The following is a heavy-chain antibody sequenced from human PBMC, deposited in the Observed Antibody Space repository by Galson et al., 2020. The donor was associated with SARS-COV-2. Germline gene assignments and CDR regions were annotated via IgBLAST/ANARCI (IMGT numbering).Heavy chain of an antibody. CDR1: GFTFSSYA. CDR3: ARDLPLDGDAYGMDV. J-gene: IGHJ6*02. Sequence: GESLKLPCAASGFTFSSYAMHWVRHAPGKGLEWVAVIWHDGSTKYYADSVKGRFTVSRDSSENRVYLQMNTLTAEDTAVYYCARDLPLDGDAYGMDVWGQGTTVTVSS. CDR2: IWHDGSTK. V-gene: IGHV3-33*08.